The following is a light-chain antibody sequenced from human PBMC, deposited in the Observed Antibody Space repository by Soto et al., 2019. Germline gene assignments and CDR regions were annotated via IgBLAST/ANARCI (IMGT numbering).Light chain of an antibody. V-gene: IGLV3-21*02. CDR3: QVWDRNFRHRV. CDR2: DDS. CDR1: DIESKS. Sequence: SYEVTQVPSVPVAPGQTATITCGGNDIESKSVHWYQKRPGQAPVLVVYDDSDRPSGIPERFSGSNSGSTATLTISRVEAGDEADYYCQVWDRNFRHRVFGGGTQLTVL. J-gene: IGLJ2*01.